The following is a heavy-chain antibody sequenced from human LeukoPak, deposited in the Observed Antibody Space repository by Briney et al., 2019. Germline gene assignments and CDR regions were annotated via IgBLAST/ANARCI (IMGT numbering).Heavy chain of an antibody. CDR2: IYSGGST. V-gene: IGHV3-53*01. CDR3: ARENTVVSSICSGGNCYYGDSAFDI. D-gene: IGHD2-15*01. CDR1: GFTVSSNY. J-gene: IGHJ3*02. Sequence: TGGSLRLSCAASGFTVSSNYMSWVRQAPGKGLEWVSVIYSGGSTYYTDSVRGRFTISRDNSKNTLYLQMNNLRVEDTAVYYRARENTVVSSICSGGNCYYGDSAFDIWGQGTMVTVSS.